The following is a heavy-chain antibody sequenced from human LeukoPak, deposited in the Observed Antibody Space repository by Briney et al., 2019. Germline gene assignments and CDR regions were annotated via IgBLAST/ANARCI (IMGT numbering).Heavy chain of an antibody. CDR1: GFTVSSNY. V-gene: IGHV3-53*01. D-gene: IGHD3-22*01. CDR3: AHHDYDSSGYSAFDI. Sequence: PGGSLRLSCAASGFTVSSNYMSWVRQAPGKGLEWVSVIYSGGSTYYADPVKGRFTISRDNSKNTLYLQMNSLRAEDTAVYYCAHHDYDSSGYSAFDIWGQGTMVTVSS. J-gene: IGHJ3*02. CDR2: IYSGGST.